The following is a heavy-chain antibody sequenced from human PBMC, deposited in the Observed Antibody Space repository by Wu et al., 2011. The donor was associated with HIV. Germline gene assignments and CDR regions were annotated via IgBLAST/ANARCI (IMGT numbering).Heavy chain of an antibody. V-gene: IGHV1-69*11. CDR1: GGTFSSYS. D-gene: IGHD7-27*01. CDR3: ARDRETSRAGDSVYYMDV. J-gene: IGHJ6*03. Sequence: QVQLVQSGAEVKKPGSSMKVSCKVSGGTFSSYSFSWVRQAPGQGLEWMGRIIPFLDTTNYAPKFQGRVTITADESTSTAYMELSSLRSEDTAVYYCARDRETSRAGDSVYYMDVWGKGPRSTVSS. CDR2: IIPFLDTT.